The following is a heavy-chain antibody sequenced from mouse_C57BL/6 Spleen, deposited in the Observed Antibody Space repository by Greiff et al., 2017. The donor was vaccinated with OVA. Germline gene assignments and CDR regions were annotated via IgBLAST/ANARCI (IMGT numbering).Heavy chain of an antibody. Sequence: QVQLQQSGAELVRPGSSVKLSCKASGYTFTSYWMHWVKQRPIQGLEWIGNIDPSDSETHYNQKFKDKATLTVDKSSSTAYMQLSSLTSEDSAVYYCARGGGNYDLSWFAYWGQGTLVTVSA. CDR3: ARGGGNYDLSWFAY. D-gene: IGHD2-1*01. V-gene: IGHV1-52*01. CDR1: GYTFTSYW. CDR2: IDPSDSET. J-gene: IGHJ3*01.